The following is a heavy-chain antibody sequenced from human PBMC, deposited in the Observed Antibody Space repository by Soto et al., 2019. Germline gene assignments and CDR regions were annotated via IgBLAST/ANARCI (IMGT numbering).Heavy chain of an antibody. J-gene: IGHJ4*02. CDR1: GFTFSRYW. CDR3: AELPVGTITGLDY. V-gene: IGHV3-74*01. Sequence: EVQLVESGGDLVQPGGFLRLSCATSGFTFSRYWMHWVRQVPGKGLVWVSRINSDGSSIGYSDSVKGRFTISRDNAKKTMELQMNSLRVDYSARYSCAELPVGTITGLDYWGQGTLVTVSS. D-gene: IGHD3-16*01. CDR2: INSDGSSI.